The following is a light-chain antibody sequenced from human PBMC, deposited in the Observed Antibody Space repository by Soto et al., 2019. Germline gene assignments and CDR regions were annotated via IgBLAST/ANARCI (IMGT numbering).Light chain of an antibody. Sequence: EIVLTQSPGTLSLSPGERATLSCTASQSVRSGYVAWYQQKPGQAPRLLIYVASFRASGISDRFSGSGSGTGFTLTISRMEPEDVAVYYCQQYAGSPRTFGQGTKVDIK. CDR3: QQYAGSPRT. V-gene: IGKV3-20*01. CDR1: QSVRSGY. J-gene: IGKJ1*01. CDR2: VAS.